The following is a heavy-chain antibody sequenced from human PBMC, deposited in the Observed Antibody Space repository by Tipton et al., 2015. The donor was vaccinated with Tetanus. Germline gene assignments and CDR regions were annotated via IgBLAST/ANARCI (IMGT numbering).Heavy chain of an antibody. J-gene: IGHJ4*02. Sequence: GSLRLSCAASGFTFSSYSMTWVRQSPGKGLEWVSAISASGDSTYYADSVKGRFIISRDTSKNTLYLQMNSLRAEDTAVYYCARSASPFDYWGQGTLVTVSS. CDR2: ISASGDST. V-gene: IGHV3-23*01. CDR1: GFTFSSYS. CDR3: ARSASPFDY.